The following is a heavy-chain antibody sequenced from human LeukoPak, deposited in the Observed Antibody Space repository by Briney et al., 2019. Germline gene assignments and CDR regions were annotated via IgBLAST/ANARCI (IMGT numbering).Heavy chain of an antibody. D-gene: IGHD6-19*01. J-gene: IGHJ5*02. CDR3: ARGIAVAGIWRGNPDNGFDP. V-gene: IGHV4-61*01. Sequence: SETLSLTCTVSGGSVSSGSYYWSWIRQPPGKGLEWIVYIYYSGSTNYNPSLKSRVTISVDTSKNQFSLKLSSVTAADTAVYYCARGIAVAGIWRGNPDNGFDPWGQGTLVTVSS. CDR1: GGSVSSGSYY. CDR2: IYYSGST.